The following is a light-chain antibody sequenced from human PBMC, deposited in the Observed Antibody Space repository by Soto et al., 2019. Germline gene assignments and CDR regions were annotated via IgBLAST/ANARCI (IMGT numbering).Light chain of an antibody. Sequence: QSAWTQPASVSGPPGHSITISCTGTSMDVGGYNYVSWYQQHPGKAPKLMIYDVSNRPSGVSNRFSGSKSGNTASLTISGLQAEDEADYYCSSYTSSSTQVFGTGTKLTVL. CDR1: SMDVGGYNY. CDR3: SSYTSSSTQV. J-gene: IGLJ1*01. V-gene: IGLV2-14*01. CDR2: DVS.